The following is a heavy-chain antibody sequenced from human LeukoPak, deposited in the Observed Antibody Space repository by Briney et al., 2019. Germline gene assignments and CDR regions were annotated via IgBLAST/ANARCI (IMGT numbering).Heavy chain of an antibody. CDR2: KKNDGSDK. J-gene: IGHJ4*02. D-gene: IGHD5-12*01. CDR1: GFPFYSFQ. CDR3: TRDSGLTGYDLLDY. Sequence: GGSLRLSCAASGFPFYSFQITWVPQAPGKGLVGVVNKKNDGSDKNYLDSVKGRFTISRDNAENSLFLQMNSLRVEDTAIYYCTRDSGLTGYDLLDYWGPGTLVTVSS. V-gene: IGHV3-7*01.